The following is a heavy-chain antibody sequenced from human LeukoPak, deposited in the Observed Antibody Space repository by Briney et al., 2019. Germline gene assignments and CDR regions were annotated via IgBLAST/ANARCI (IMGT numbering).Heavy chain of an antibody. CDR2: IKSKTDGETT. J-gene: IGHJ4*02. CDR3: TTDLGTYYHGSQRLIPIDY. Sequence: GGSLRLSCVDSGFTFTNARMSWVRQAPGKGLEWIGRIKSKTDGETTNYAEPVRGRFTISRDDSKSAVYLQMNSLKIEDTAVYYCTTDLGTYYHGSQRLIPIDYWGQGTLVTVSS. V-gene: IGHV3-15*01. CDR1: GFTFTNAR. D-gene: IGHD3-10*01.